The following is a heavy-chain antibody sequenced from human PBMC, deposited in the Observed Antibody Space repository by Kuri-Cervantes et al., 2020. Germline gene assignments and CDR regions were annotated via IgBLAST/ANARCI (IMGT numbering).Heavy chain of an antibody. CDR1: GGSISSYY. V-gene: IGHV4-59*12. CDR2: IYYSGST. CDR3: ASGYYDILTGYSDY. J-gene: IGHJ4*02. Sequence: GSLRLSCTVSGGSISSYYWSWIRQPPGKGLEWIGYIYYSGSTNYNQSLKSRVTISVDTSKNQFSLKLSSVTAADTAVYYCASGYYDILTGYSDYWGQGTLVTVSS. D-gene: IGHD3-9*01.